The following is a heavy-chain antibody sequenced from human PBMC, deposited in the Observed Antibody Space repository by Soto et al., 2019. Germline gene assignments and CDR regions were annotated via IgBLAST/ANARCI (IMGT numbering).Heavy chain of an antibody. Sequence: ASVKVSCKASGYTFTGYYMHWVRQAPGQGLEWIGWINPNSGGTNYAQKFQGWVTMTRDTSISTAYMELSRLRSDDTAVYYCAREGTMSVRFDYWGQGTLVTVSS. CDR3: AREGTMSVRFDY. J-gene: IGHJ4*02. CDR1: GYTFTGYY. CDR2: INPNSGGT. D-gene: IGHD3-10*02. V-gene: IGHV1-2*04.